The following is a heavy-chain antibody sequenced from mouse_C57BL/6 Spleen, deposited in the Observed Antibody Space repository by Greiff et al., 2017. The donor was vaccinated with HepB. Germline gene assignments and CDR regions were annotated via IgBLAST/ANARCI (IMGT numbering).Heavy chain of an antibody. CDR3: AKDVYDYGGYFDV. J-gene: IGHJ1*03. CDR2: INPNNGGT. Sequence: EVQLQQSGPELVKPGASVKISCKASGYTFTDYNMDWVKQSPGKSLEWIGDINPNNGGTNYNQKFKGKATLTADKSSSTAYMQLSSLASEDTAVYSCAKDVYDYGGYFDVWGTGTTVTVSS. D-gene: IGHD2-4*01. CDR1: GYTFTDYN. V-gene: IGHV1-18*01.